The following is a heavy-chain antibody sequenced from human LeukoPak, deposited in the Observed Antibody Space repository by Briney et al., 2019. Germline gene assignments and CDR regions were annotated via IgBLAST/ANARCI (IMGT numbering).Heavy chain of an antibody. CDR1: GGSISSSSYY. CDR2: IYYSGST. Sequence: KPSETLSLTCTVSGGSISSSSYYWGWIRQPPGKGLEWIGSIYYSGSTYYNPSLKSRVTISVDTSKNQFSLKLSSVTAADTAVYYCARGGGSYYRAGDYYYMDVWGKGTTVTVSS. CDR3: ARGGGSYYRAGDYYYMDV. V-gene: IGHV4-39*01. D-gene: IGHD1-26*01. J-gene: IGHJ6*03.